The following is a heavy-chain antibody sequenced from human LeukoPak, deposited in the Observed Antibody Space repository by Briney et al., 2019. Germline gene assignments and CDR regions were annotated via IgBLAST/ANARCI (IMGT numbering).Heavy chain of an antibody. CDR2: IYYSGST. J-gene: IGHJ4*02. CDR3: TAGTGIDY. CDR1: GGSISSSSYY. Sequence: PSETLSLTCTVSGGSISSSSYYWGWLRQPPGKGLEWIGSIYYSGSTYYNPSLKSRVTISVDTSKNQFSLKLSSVTAADTAVYHCTAGTGIDYWGQGTLVTVSS. D-gene: IGHD6-13*01. V-gene: IGHV4-39*01.